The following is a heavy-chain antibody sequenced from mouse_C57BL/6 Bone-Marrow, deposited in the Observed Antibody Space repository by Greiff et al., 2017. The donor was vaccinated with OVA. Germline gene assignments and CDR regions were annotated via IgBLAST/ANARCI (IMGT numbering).Heavy chain of an antibody. CDR3: AREDYYGSSSAWFAY. V-gene: IGHV1-81*01. CDR2: IYPRSGNT. Sequence: QVQLQQSGAELARPGASVKLSCKASGYTFTSYGISWVKQRTGQGLEWIGEIYPRSGNTYYNEKFKGKAALTADKSSSTAYMELRSLTSEDSAVYFCAREDYYGSSSAWFAYWGQGTLVTVSA. D-gene: IGHD1-1*01. J-gene: IGHJ3*01. CDR1: GYTFTSYG.